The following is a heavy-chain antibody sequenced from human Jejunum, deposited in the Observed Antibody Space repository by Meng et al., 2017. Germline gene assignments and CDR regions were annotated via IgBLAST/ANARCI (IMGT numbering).Heavy chain of an antibody. Sequence: VHTGSELTKPRPSVKFSWKASGYTLTKYSTSWVRWAPGRGYVSTGGINTNSGDPAYAEGFAGRFVFSLDTSVSTAYLHISSLKAEYTAIYYCARDDTHGSFDWGQGTLVTVSS. CDR2: INTNSGDP. V-gene: IGHV7-4-1*02. D-gene: IGHD3-10*01. CDR3: ARDDTHGSFD. J-gene: IGHJ4*02. CDR1: GYTLTKYS.